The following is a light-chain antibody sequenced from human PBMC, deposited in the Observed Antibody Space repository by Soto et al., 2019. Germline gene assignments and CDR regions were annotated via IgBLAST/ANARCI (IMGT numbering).Light chain of an antibody. CDR1: QNISTY. CDR3: QQRTNSPPWT. CDR2: GVS. V-gene: IGKV3-11*01. Sequence: EIVLTQSPATLSLSPGEGASLSCRASQNISTYLAWYQQRPGQVPRLLIYGVSKRAPAIPPRFSGSGSGTDFTLSVSGLETEDLATYYCQQRTNSPPWTCGQGTRVELK. J-gene: IGKJ1*01.